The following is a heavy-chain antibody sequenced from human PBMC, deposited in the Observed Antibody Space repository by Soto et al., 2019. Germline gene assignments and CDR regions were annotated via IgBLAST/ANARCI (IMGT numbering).Heavy chain of an antibody. Sequence: SETLSLTCTVSGGSISSYYWSWIRQPPGKGLEWIGYIYYSGSTNYNPSLKSRVTISVDTSKNQFSLKLSSVTAADTAVYYRARVVHWYYDFWSGYRTPYFDYWGQGTLVTVSS. CDR1: GGSISSYY. D-gene: IGHD3-3*01. CDR2: IYYSGST. J-gene: IGHJ4*02. CDR3: ARVVHWYYDFWSGYRTPYFDY. V-gene: IGHV4-59*01.